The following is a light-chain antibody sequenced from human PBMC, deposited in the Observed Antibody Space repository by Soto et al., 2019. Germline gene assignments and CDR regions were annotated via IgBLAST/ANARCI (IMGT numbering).Light chain of an antibody. CDR1: QSVSSY. J-gene: IGKJ5*01. V-gene: IGKV3-11*01. CDR2: DAS. Sequence: EIVLTQSPATLSLSPGDRAALSCRASQSVSSYLAWYQQKPGQAPRRLIYDASNRATGIPARFSGSGSGTAFTLSISSLEPEDFAVDYCQQRSSWITFGQGTRLEIK. CDR3: QQRSSWIT.